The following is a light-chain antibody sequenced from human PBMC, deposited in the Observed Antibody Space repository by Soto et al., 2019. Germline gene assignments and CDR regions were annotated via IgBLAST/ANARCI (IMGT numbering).Light chain of an antibody. CDR2: GAS. J-gene: IGKJ1*01. V-gene: IGKV3-20*01. Sequence: EIVSTQSPGTLSLSPGEIATLSCRASHSVSSSYLAWYQQKPGQAPRLLIYGASSRATGIPDRFSGSGSGTDFTLTISTLEPEALAVYYCEQYGSSAPATFGQGTTVDI. CDR3: EQYGSSAPAT. CDR1: HSVSSSY.